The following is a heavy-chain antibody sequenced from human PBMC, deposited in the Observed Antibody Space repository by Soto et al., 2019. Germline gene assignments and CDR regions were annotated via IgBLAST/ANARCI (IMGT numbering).Heavy chain of an antibody. V-gene: IGHV4-39*01. CDR3: ARHKNYYDSSGYYYYYYYGMDV. J-gene: IGHJ6*02. CDR1: GGSISSSSYY. D-gene: IGHD3-22*01. CDR2: IYYSGST. Sequence: SETLSLTCTVSGGSISSSSYYWGWIRQPPGKGLEWIGSIYYSGSTYYNPSLKSRVTISVDTSKNQFSLKLSSVTAADTAVYYCARHKNYYDSSGYYYYYYYGMDVWGQGTTVTVSS.